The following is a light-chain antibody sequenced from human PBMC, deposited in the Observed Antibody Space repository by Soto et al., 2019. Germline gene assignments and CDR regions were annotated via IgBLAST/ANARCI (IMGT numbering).Light chain of an antibody. V-gene: IGKV4-1*01. CDR1: QSVLYSSNNKNY. CDR2: WAS. CDR3: QQYYSTPIT. J-gene: IGKJ3*01. Sequence: DIVMTQSPESLAVSLGERATINCKSSQSVLYSSNNKNYLAWYQQKPGQPPKLLIYWASTRESGVPDRFSGSGSGTDFTLTISSLQAEDVAVYYCQQYYSTPITFGPGTKVDI.